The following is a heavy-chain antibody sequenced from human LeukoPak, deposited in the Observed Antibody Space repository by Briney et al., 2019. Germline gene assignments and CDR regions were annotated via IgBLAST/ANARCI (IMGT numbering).Heavy chain of an antibody. CDR1: GFTFNNAW. Sequence: PGGSLRLSCAASGFTFNNAWMSWVRQAPGKGLEWVGRIKSKTDGGTTDYAARVKGIFTISRDDSKNTLYLRLDSLKTEDTAVYYCATDDNSGLSDYWGQGTLVTVSS. CDR2: IKSKTDGGTT. CDR3: ATDDNSGLSDY. D-gene: IGHD3-22*01. V-gene: IGHV3-15*01. J-gene: IGHJ4*02.